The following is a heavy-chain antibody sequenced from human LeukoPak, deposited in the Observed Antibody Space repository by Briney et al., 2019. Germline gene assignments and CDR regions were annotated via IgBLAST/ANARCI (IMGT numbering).Heavy chain of an antibody. V-gene: IGHV4-34*11. Sequence: PSETLSLTCAVYGGSFSGYYWSWIRQPPGKGLEWIGFMHYSGNTNSNPSLRSRVNISMDTSKNHFSLKMSSVTAADTAVYYCARDSPFEWDVFGDSFDIWGQGTVVTVSS. CDR3: ARDSPFEWDVFGDSFDI. J-gene: IGHJ3*02. CDR2: MHYSGNT. D-gene: IGHD1-26*01. CDR1: GGSFSGYY.